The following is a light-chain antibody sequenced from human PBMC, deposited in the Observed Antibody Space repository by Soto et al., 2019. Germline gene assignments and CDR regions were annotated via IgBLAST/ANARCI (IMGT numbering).Light chain of an antibody. CDR1: SGSVSSSYY. CDR2: STN. Sequence: QTVVTQEPSLSVSPGGTVTLTCGLSSGSVSSSYYPSWYQQTPGQAPRTLIYSTNTRSSGVPDRFSGSILGNKAALTITGAQADDESDYCCVLYMGSGISVFGGGTKLTVL. CDR3: VLYMGSGISV. J-gene: IGLJ2*01. V-gene: IGLV8-61*01.